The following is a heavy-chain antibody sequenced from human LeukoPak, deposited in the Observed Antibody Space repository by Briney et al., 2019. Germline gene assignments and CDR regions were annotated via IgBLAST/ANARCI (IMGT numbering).Heavy chain of an antibody. Sequence: SETLSLTCTVSGGSISSGDYYWSWIRQPPGKGLEWIGYIYYSGSTYYNPSLKSRVTISVDTSKNQFSLKLSSVTAADTAVYYCARESAPHHSSSSDYWGQGTLVTVSS. V-gene: IGHV4-30-4*08. CDR3: ARESAPHHSSSSDY. D-gene: IGHD6-6*01. CDR2: IYYSGST. J-gene: IGHJ4*02. CDR1: GGSISSGDYY.